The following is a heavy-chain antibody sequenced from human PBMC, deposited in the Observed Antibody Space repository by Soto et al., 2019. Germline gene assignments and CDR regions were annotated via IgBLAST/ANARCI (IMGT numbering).Heavy chain of an antibody. V-gene: IGHV3-15*01. CDR3: TTTGTIDY. CDR2: IKSKADGGTT. Sequence: GGALRVSCADSGFTFSNAWMTWFRQAPGKGLEWVGRIKSKADGGTTYYAAPVNGRFTISRDDSKNVVCLQMNSLKTEDTAVYYCTTTGTIDYWGQGTLVPVSS. CDR1: GFTFSNAW. J-gene: IGHJ4*02. D-gene: IGHD1-1*01.